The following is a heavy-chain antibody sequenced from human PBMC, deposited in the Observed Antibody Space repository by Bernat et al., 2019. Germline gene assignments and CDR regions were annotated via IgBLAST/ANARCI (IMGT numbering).Heavy chain of an antibody. Sequence: QVTLRESGPALVKPTETLTLTCTISDFSLSTTGVCVSWVRQPPGKALEWLARIDWEDDKYYSTSLQTRLTISKDTSKKQVVLTMTDMDPVDTATYYCARSDLGFIPPWGVDSWGQGTLVTVSS. CDR1: DFSLSTTGVC. J-gene: IGHJ4*02. V-gene: IGHV2-70*15. CDR3: ARSDLGFIPPWGVDS. D-gene: IGHD3-10*01. CDR2: IDWEDDK.